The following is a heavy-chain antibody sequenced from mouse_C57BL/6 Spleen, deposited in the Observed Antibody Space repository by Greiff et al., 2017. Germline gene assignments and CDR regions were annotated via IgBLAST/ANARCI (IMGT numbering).Heavy chain of an antibody. V-gene: IGHV14-4*01. J-gene: IGHJ3*01. Sequence: EVQLQQSGAELVRPGASVKLSCTASGFNIKDDYMHWMKQRPEQGLEWIGWIDPENGDTEYASKFQGKATITADTSSNTAYLQLSSLTSEDTAVYYCTTDGNYLAYWGQGTLVTVSA. CDR3: TTDGNYLAY. CDR1: GFNIKDDY. CDR2: IDPENGDT. D-gene: IGHD2-1*01.